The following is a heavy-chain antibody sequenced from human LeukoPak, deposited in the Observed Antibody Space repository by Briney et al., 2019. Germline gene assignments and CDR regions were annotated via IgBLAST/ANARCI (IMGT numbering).Heavy chain of an antibody. V-gene: IGHV3-23*01. CDR2: ISGSGGST. CDR1: GFIFSEQY. J-gene: IGHJ4*02. Sequence: GGSLRLSCAASGFIFSEQYIDWVRQAPGKGLEWVSAISGSGGSTYYADSVKGRFTISRDNSKNTLYLQMNSLRAEDTAVYYCARGIAARPSDFDYWGQGTLVTVSS. D-gene: IGHD6-6*01. CDR3: ARGIAARPSDFDY.